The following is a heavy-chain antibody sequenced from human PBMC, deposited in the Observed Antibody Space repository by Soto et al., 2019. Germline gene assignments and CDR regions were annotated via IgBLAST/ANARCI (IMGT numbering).Heavy chain of an antibody. CDR3: ARGLSPSSGYNIDY. CDR1: GGSISSSNW. CDR2: IYHSGST. J-gene: IGHJ4*02. V-gene: IGHV4-4*02. Sequence: SETLSLTCAVSGGSISSSNWWSWVRQPPGKGLEWIGEIYHSGSTNCNPSLKSRVTISVDKSKNQFSLKLSSVTAADTAVYYCARGLSPSSGYNIDYWGQGTLVTVYS. D-gene: IGHD3-22*01.